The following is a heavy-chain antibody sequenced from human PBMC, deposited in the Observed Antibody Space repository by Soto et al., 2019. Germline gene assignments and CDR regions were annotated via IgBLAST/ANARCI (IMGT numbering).Heavy chain of an antibody. V-gene: IGHV1-69*13. D-gene: IGHD2-2*01. CDR1: GGTFSSYA. CDR2: IIPIFGTA. J-gene: IGHJ4*02. CDR3: ARFYCSSTSCLVNANFDY. Sequence: SVKVSCKASGGTFSSYAISWVRQAPGQGLEWMGGIIPIFGTANYAQKFQGRVTITADESTSTAYMELSSLRSEDTAVYYCARFYCSSTSCLVNANFDYWGQGTLVTVSS.